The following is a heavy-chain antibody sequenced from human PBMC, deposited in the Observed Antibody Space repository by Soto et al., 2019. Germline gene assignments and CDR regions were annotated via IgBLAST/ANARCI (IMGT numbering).Heavy chain of an antibody. Sequence: EVQLVESGGGLVQPGESLRLSCVASGFTFTNYWMHWVRQAPGKGLVWVSRINPDGSITSHGDSVKGRFTISRDNAKNTLNLQMSSLRAEDKAVYYCARVLRGYDYMDVWGKGTTVTVSS. V-gene: IGHV3-74*01. CDR1: GFTFTNYW. CDR2: INPDGSIT. CDR3: ARVLRGYDYMDV. J-gene: IGHJ6*03.